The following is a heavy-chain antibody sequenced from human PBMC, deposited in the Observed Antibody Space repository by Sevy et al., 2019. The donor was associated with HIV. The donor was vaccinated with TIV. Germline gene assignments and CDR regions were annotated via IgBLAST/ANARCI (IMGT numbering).Heavy chain of an antibody. D-gene: IGHD2-2*01. Sequence: GGSLRLSCVASGFTFSGYTLHWVRQAPGKGLEWVAVISFDGSNKYYVDSVKGRFTISGDNSKNTLYLQMNSLRPEDTAVYYCARGGWDIVVVPAAFDIWGQRTMVTVSS. CDR3: ARGGWDIVVVPAAFDI. CDR1: GFTFSGYT. V-gene: IGHV3-30-3*01. CDR2: ISFDGSNK. J-gene: IGHJ3*02.